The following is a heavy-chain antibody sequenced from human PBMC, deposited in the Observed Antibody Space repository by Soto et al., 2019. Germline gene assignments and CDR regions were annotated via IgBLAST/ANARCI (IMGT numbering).Heavy chain of an antibody. J-gene: IGHJ6*03. V-gene: IGHV3-21*01. CDR3: ARGGVVPAAYHYYYYMDV. Sequence: GGSLRLSCAASGFTFSSYSMNWVRQAPGKGLEWVSSISSSSSYIYYADSVKGRFTISRDNAKNSLYLQMNSLRAEDTAVYYCARGGVVPAAYHYYYYMDVWGKGTTVTVSS. CDR1: GFTFSSYS. D-gene: IGHD2-2*01. CDR2: ISSSSSYI.